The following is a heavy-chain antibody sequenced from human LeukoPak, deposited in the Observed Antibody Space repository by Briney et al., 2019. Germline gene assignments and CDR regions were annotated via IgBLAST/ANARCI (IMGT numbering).Heavy chain of an antibody. J-gene: IGHJ6*02. CDR1: GFTFSSYE. D-gene: IGHD5-12*01. CDR3: ARVNIVATIGYYYYGMDV. Sequence: PGGSLRLSCAASGFTFSSYEMNWVRQAPGKGLEWVSYISSSGSTIYYADSVKGRFTISRDNAKNSLYLQMNSLRAEDTAVHYCARVNIVATIGYYYYGMDVWGQGTTVTVSS. V-gene: IGHV3-48*03. CDR2: ISSSGSTI.